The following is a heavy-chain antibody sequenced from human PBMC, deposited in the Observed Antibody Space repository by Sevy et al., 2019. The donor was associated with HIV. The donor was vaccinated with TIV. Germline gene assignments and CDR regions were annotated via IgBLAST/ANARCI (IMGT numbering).Heavy chain of an antibody. J-gene: IGHJ4*02. V-gene: IGHV3-48*02. CDR1: GFTFSSYS. CDR2: ISSSSSTI. CDR3: ARGYCSSTSCYKLFDY. Sequence: GGSLRLSCAASGFTFSSYSMNWVRQAPGKGLEWVSYISSSSSTIYYADSGKGRFTISRDNAKNSLYLQMNSLRDEDTAVYYCARGYCSSTSCYKLFDYWGQGTLVTVSS. D-gene: IGHD2-2*02.